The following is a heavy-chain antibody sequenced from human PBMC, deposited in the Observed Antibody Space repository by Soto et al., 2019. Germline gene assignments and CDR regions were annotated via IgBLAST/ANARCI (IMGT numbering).Heavy chain of an antibody. CDR1: GFTFSSYS. J-gene: IGHJ6*02. V-gene: IGHV3-30*18. Sequence: QVQLVESGGGVVQPGRSLRLSCAASGFTFSSYSMHWVRQAPGKGLEWVAVISYDGSKKYYADTVKGRFTISRDNSKNTLYLQMNILRAEDTAVYYCAKVSGAPRNYGMDVWGQGTTVIVSS. CDR2: ISYDGSKK. D-gene: IGHD2-15*01. CDR3: AKVSGAPRNYGMDV.